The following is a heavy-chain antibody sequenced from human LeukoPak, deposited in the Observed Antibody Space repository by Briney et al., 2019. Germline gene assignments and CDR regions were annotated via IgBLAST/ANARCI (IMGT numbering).Heavy chain of an antibody. CDR2: IYYSGST. J-gene: IGHJ4*02. V-gene: IGHV4-39*01. Sequence: PSETLSLTCTVSGGSISSSSYYWGWIRQPPGKGLEWTGSIYYSGSTYYNPSLKSRVTISVDTSKNQFSLKLSSVTAADTAVYYCARQQPRYSSGWAFDYWGQGTLVTVSS. CDR3: ARQQPRYSSGWAFDY. CDR1: GGSISSSSYY. D-gene: IGHD6-19*01.